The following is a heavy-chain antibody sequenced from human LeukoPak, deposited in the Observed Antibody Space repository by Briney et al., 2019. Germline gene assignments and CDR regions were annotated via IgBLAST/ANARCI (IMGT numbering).Heavy chain of an antibody. Sequence: EASVKVSCKASGYTFTSYGISWVRQAPGQGLEWMGWISAYNGNTNYAQKLQGRVTMTTDTSTSTAYMELRSLRSDDTAVYYCARDLGYYGSGSYYLDYWGQRTLVTVSS. J-gene: IGHJ4*02. V-gene: IGHV1-18*01. CDR3: ARDLGYYGSGSYYLDY. D-gene: IGHD3-10*01. CDR1: GYTFTSYG. CDR2: ISAYNGNT.